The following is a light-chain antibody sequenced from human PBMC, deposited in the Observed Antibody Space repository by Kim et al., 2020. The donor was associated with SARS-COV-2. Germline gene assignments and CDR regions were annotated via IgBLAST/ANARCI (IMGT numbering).Light chain of an antibody. CDR3: ATWDSSLSAAV. Sequence: QPVLTQPPSVSAAPGQKVTISCSGSSSNIGNNYVSWYQQVPGTAPKLLIYDNNKRPSGIPDRFSGSKSDTSASLGITGLQTGDEADYYCATWDSSLSAAVFGGGTQLTVL. J-gene: IGLJ2*01. CDR2: DNN. V-gene: IGLV1-51*01. CDR1: SSNIGNNY.